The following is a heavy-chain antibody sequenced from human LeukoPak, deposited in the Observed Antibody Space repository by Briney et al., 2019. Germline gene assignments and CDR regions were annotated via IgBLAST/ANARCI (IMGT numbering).Heavy chain of an antibody. V-gene: IGHV4-34*01. J-gene: IGHJ4*02. Sequence: SETLSLTCAVYGGSFSGYYWSWLRQPPGKGPEWIGEINHSGSTNYNPSLKSRVTISVDTSKNQFSLKLSSVTAADTAVYYCARGDYSSGWTFDYWGQGTLVTVSS. CDR1: GGSFSGYY. CDR2: INHSGST. D-gene: IGHD6-19*01. CDR3: ARGDYSSGWTFDY.